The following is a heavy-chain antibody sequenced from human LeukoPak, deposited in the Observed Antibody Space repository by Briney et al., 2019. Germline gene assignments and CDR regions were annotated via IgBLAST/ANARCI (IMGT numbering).Heavy chain of an antibody. CDR2: ISAYNGNT. Sequence: GSVKVSCKASGYTFTSCGISWVRQAPGQGLEWMGWISAYNGNTNYAQKLQGRVTMTTDTSTSTAYMELRSLRSDDTAVYYCARDRVTGTNWFDPWGQGTLVTVSS. D-gene: IGHD1-7*01. J-gene: IGHJ5*02. V-gene: IGHV1-18*01. CDR3: ARDRVTGTNWFDP. CDR1: GYTFTSCG.